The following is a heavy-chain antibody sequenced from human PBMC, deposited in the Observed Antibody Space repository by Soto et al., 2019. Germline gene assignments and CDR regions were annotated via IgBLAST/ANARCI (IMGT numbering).Heavy chain of an antibody. Sequence: PSETLSLTCTVSGVSISNFYWSWIRQPPGKGLEWIGCIYDSGSTNSNPSLKSRVTMSVDTSRTQFSLKLSSVTAEATAVYYCARGFSSMSWFAPWGQGTLVTVSS. V-gene: IGHV4-59*01. J-gene: IGHJ5*02. CDR1: GVSISNFY. D-gene: IGHD6-19*01. CDR3: ARGFSSMSWFAP. CDR2: IYDSGST.